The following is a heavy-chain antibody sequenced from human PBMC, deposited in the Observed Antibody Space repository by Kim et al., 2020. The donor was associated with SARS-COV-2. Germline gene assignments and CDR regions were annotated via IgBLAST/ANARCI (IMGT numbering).Heavy chain of an antibody. V-gene: IGHV7-4-1*02. CDR2: INTNTGNP. CDR3: ARRQGTVTTIDYYGMDV. D-gene: IGHD4-17*01. CDR1: GYTFTSYA. Sequence: ASVKVSCKASGYTFTSYAMNWVRQAPGQGLEWMGWINTNTGNPTYAQGFTGRFVFSLDTSVSTAYLQISSLKAEDTAVYYCARRQGTVTTIDYYGMDVWGQGTTVTVSS. J-gene: IGHJ6*02.